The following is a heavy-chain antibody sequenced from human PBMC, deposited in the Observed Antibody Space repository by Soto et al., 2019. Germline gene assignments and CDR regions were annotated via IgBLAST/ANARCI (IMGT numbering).Heavy chain of an antibody. J-gene: IGHJ6*02. CDR2: ISAYNGNT. CDR3: ARTGYYGSGSYHYYGMDV. D-gene: IGHD3-10*01. CDR1: GYTFTSYG. Sequence: QVQLVQSGAEVKKPGASVKVSCKASGYTFTSYGISWVRQAPGQGLEWMRWISAYNGNTNYAQKLQGRVTMTTDTSTSTAYMELRSLISDDTAVYYCARTGYYGSGSYHYYGMDVWGQGTTVTVSS. V-gene: IGHV1-18*01.